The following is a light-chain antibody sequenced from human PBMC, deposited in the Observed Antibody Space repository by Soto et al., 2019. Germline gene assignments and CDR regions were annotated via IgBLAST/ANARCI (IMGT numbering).Light chain of an antibody. V-gene: IGKV1-39*01. J-gene: IGKJ4*01. CDR3: QEVYSSLT. CDR1: QSIGIY. Sequence: DIQMTQSPSSLSASVGDRVTITCRASQSIGIYLNWYQQKPGKAPNLLIYGASTLRSGVPSRFSGSGSGTDFTLTISSLHPDDFAAYYCQEVYSSLTFGGGTKVEI. CDR2: GAS.